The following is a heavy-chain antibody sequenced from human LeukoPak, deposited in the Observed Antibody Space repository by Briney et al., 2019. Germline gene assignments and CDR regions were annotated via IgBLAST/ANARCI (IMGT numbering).Heavy chain of an antibody. D-gene: IGHD5-12*01. J-gene: IGHJ5*02. V-gene: IGHV1-18*01. CDR1: GYTFTSYG. Sequence: GASVKVSCKASGYTFTSYGISWVRQAPGQGLEWMGWISAYNGNTNYAQKLQGRVTMTTDTSTSTAYMELRSLRSDDTAVYYCARHIVATGAANWFDPWGQGTLVIVSS. CDR3: ARHIVATGAANWFDP. CDR2: ISAYNGNT.